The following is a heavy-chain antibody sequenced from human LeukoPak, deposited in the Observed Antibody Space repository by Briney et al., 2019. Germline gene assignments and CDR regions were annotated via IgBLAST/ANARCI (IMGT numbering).Heavy chain of an antibody. J-gene: IGHJ4*02. V-gene: IGHV1-18*01. CDR1: GYTFTSYG. CDR2: ISAYNGNT. D-gene: IGHD3-9*01. CDR3: ARDYDILTGYQAGFDY. Sequence: ASVKVSCKASGYTFTSYGISWVRQAPGPGLEWMGWISAYNGNTNYAQKLQGRVTMTTDTSTSTAYMELRSLRSDDTAVYYCARDYDILTGYQAGFDYWGQGTLVTVSS.